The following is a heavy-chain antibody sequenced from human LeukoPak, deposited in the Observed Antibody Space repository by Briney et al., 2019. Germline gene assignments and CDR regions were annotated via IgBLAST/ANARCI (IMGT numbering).Heavy chain of an antibody. Sequence: GGSLRLSCAASGFTFSSYAMSWVRQAPGKGLEWVAVIWYDGSNKYYADSVKGRLTISRDNSKNTLYLQMNSLRAEDTAVYYCARGAGLDAFDIWGQGTMVTVSS. CDR2: IWYDGSNK. V-gene: IGHV3-33*08. CDR3: ARGAGLDAFDI. CDR1: GFTFSSYA. J-gene: IGHJ3*02.